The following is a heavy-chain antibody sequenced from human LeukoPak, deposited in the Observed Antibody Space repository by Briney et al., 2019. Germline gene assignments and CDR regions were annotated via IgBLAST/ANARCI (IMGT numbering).Heavy chain of an antibody. Sequence: GESLKISCKGFGFRFTNHWIGWVRQMPGKGLEWVGITHPADSDTRYSPSFQGQVTISADKSISTAYLQWSSLKASDTAMYYCARHSVILEAFDIWGQGTMVTVSS. V-gene: IGHV5-51*01. CDR1: GFRFTNHW. CDR3: ARHSVILEAFDI. CDR2: THPADSDT. J-gene: IGHJ3*02. D-gene: IGHD3-10*01.